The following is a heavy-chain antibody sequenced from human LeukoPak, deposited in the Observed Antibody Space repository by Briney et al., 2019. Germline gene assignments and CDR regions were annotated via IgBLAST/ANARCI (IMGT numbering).Heavy chain of an antibody. CDR1: VFTFSRHG. V-gene: IGHV3-30*03. CDR2: ISNDGSRK. D-gene: IGHD3-3*01. CDR3: ARDRAWNYFDY. J-gene: IGHJ4*02. Sequence: PGGSVRLSCAPSVFTFSRHGMHWVRHAPGKGLEWVAIISNDGSRKYYAHSVEGRFTISRDNSKNTLYLQMDSLRAEDTAVYYCARDRAWNYFDYWGQGTLVTVSS.